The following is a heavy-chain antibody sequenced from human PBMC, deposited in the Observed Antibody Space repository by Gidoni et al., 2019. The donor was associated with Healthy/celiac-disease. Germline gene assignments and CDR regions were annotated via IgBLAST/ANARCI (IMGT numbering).Heavy chain of an antibody. CDR3: ARSPVHAFDI. D-gene: IGHD2-8*01. V-gene: IGHV3-30-3*01. J-gene: IGHJ3*02. CDR2: ISYDGSNK. CDR1: GFTFSSSA. Sequence: QVQLVESGGGVVQPGRSLRLSCPASGFTFSSSAMHWVRQAPGKGLEWVAVISYDGSNKYYADSVKGRFTISRDNSKNTLYLQMNSLRAEDTAVYYCARSPVHAFDIWGQGTMVTVSS.